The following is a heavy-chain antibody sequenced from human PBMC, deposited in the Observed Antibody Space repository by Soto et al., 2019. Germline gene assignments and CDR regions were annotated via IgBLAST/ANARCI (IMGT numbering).Heavy chain of an antibody. CDR3: ARGRITMVRGVKACWFDP. CDR2: INHSGST. Sequence: QVQLQQWGAGLLKPSETLSLTCAVYGGSFSGYYWSWIRQPPGKGLEWIGEINHSGSTNYNPSLKSRVTISVDTSKNQFSLKLSSVTAADTAVYYCARGRITMVRGVKACWFDPWGQGTLVTVSS. CDR1: GGSFSGYY. D-gene: IGHD3-10*01. V-gene: IGHV4-34*01. J-gene: IGHJ5*02.